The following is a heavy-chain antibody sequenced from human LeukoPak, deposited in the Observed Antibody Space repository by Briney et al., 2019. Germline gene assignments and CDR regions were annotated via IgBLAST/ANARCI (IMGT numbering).Heavy chain of an antibody. J-gene: IGHJ4*02. Sequence: SETLSLTCAVSGVSFSGFYWSWIRQPPGKGLEWIGEINHSGSTNYNPSLKSRVTISVDTSKNQFSLKLSSVTAADTAVYYCARIPLHYDILTGYYNYLDYWGQGTLVTVSS. D-gene: IGHD3-9*01. CDR1: GVSFSGFY. CDR3: ARIPLHYDILTGYYNYLDY. V-gene: IGHV4-34*01. CDR2: INHSGST.